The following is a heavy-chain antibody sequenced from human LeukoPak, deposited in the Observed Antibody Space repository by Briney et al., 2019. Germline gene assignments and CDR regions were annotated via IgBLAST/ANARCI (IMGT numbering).Heavy chain of an antibody. J-gene: IGHJ5*02. Sequence: ASXXVSCKASGYTFTSYYMHWVRQAPGQGLEWMGIINPSGGSTSYAQKFQGRVTMTRDTSASTVYMELSSLRSEDTAVYYCAAIFSSIIGWFDPWGQGTLVTVSS. CDR1: GYTFTSYY. CDR3: AAIFSSIIGWFDP. D-gene: IGHD3-10*01. V-gene: IGHV1-46*01. CDR2: INPSGGST.